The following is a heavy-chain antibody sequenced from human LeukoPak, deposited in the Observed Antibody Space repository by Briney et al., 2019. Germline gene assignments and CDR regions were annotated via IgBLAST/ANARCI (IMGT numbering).Heavy chain of an antibody. V-gene: IGHV3-48*03. CDR3: AELGITMIGGV. CDR1: GFTFSSYA. Sequence: GGSLRLSCAASGFTFSSYAMNWVRQAPGKGLEWVSYISSSGSTIYYADSVKGRFTISRDNAKNLLYLQMNSLRAEDTAVYYCAELGITMIGGVWGKGTTVTISS. J-gene: IGHJ6*04. D-gene: IGHD3-10*02. CDR2: ISSSGSTI.